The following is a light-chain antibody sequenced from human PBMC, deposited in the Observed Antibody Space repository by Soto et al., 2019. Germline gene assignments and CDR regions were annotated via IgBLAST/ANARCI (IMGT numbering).Light chain of an antibody. CDR2: EVT. CDR1: SSDVGGYNY. J-gene: IGLJ1*01. CDR3: SSFAGTNSFV. Sequence: QSVLTQPASVSGSPGQSITISCTGTSSDVGGYNYVSWYQQHPGKAPKLMIYEVTKRPAGVPDRVFGSKSGNTASLTVSGLQTEDEADYYCSSFAGTNSFVFGTGTKVTVL. V-gene: IGLV2-8*01.